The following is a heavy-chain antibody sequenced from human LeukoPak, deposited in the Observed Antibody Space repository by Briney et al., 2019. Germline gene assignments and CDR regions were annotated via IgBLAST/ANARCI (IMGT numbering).Heavy chain of an antibody. V-gene: IGHV3-30*18. CDR3: AKEGYYGSGSFPDS. Sequence: GGSLRLSCAASGFTFSSYGMHWVRRAPGKGLEWMTVISHDGSNKFYVDSVKGRFTISRDNSKSTLYLQMNSLRAEDTAVYYCAKEGYYGSGSFPDSWGQGTLVTVSS. D-gene: IGHD3-10*01. CDR1: GFTFSSYG. J-gene: IGHJ4*02. CDR2: ISHDGSNK.